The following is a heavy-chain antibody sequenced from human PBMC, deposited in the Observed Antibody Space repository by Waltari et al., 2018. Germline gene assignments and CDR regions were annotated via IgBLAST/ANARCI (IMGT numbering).Heavy chain of an antibody. CDR1: GVSFSGDY. V-gene: IGHV4-34*01. CDR2: ISHYGST. J-gene: IGHJ6*04. CDR3: ARHLGGSRGMDV. D-gene: IGHD1-26*01. Sequence: QVQLQQWGAGLLKPSETLSLTCDVYGVSFSGDYWIWVRQSPGKGLEWIGEISHYGSTKVNPSLKSRVTISLQTSKNQFSLNRTSVTAADTAVYYCARHLGGSRGMDVWGKGTTVTVSS.